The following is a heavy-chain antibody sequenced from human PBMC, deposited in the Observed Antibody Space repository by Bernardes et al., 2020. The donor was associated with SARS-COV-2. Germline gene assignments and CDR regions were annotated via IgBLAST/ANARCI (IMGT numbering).Heavy chain of an antibody. D-gene: IGHD3-10*01. J-gene: IGHJ6*03. Sequence: SEPLSLTDTVSGGSICSSIYYWGWHHEPPGKGMELIGCPSYNGNTYYNPSLKGRVPISVDTSKNQFSLKLSSVTAADTAMYYCARHGSGSYYYYYYMDVWGKGTTVTDSS. V-gene: IGHV4-39*01. CDR1: GGSICSSIYY. CDR3: ARHGSGSYYYYYYMDV. CDR2: PSYNGNT.